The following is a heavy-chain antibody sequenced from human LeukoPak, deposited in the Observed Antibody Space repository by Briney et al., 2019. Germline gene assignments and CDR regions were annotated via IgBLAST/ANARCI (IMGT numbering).Heavy chain of an antibody. CDR1: GFTFSSYA. Sequence: SGGSLRLSCAASGFTFSSYAMHWVRQAPGKGLEYVSAISSNGGSTYYANSVKGRFTISRDNSKNTLYLQMGSLRAEDMAVYYCARQDYDFWSGYTNWGQGTLVTVSS. V-gene: IGHV3-64*01. CDR3: ARQDYDFWSGYTN. D-gene: IGHD3-3*01. CDR2: ISSNGGST. J-gene: IGHJ4*02.